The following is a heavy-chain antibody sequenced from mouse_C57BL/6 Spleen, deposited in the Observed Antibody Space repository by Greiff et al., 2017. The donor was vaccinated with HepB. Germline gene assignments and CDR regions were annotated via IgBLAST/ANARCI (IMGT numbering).Heavy chain of an antibody. CDR3: ARDIDYYGSSYWYFDV. Sequence: VQLQQSGAELVKPGASVKISCKASGYAFSSYWMNWVKQRPGKGLEWIGQIYPGDGDTNYNGKFTGKATLTADKSSSTAYMQLSSLTSEDSAVYFCARDIDYYGSSYWYFDVWGTGTTVTVSS. V-gene: IGHV1-80*01. D-gene: IGHD1-1*01. CDR2: IYPGDGDT. J-gene: IGHJ1*03. CDR1: GYAFSSYW.